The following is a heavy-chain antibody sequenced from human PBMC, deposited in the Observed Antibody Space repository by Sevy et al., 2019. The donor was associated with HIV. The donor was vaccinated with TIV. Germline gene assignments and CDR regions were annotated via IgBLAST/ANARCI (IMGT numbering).Heavy chain of an antibody. V-gene: IGHV3-21*01. Sequence: GSLRLSCAASGFTFSTYSMNWVRQAPGKGLEWVSSISSTSSYIDYAYSVKGRFTISSDNAKNSLYLQMNNLRAEDTAVYYCARDYNSGWRKFNLFDPWGQGTLVTVSS. CDR2: ISSTSSYI. CDR3: ARDYNSGWRKFNLFDP. D-gene: IGHD6-19*01. CDR1: GFTFSTYS. J-gene: IGHJ5*02.